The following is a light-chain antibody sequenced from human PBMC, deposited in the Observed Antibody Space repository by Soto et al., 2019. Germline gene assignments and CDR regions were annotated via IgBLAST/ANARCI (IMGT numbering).Light chain of an antibody. V-gene: IGKV3-20*01. CDR1: QSVSSNY. CDR2: GAS. CDR3: QQYDTSIT. Sequence: EIVLTQSPDTVSLSPGETATLSCRASQSVSSNYLAWYQQKPGQAPRLLIYGASSRATGIPDRFSGSGSGTDSTLTISRLEPEVFAVFYCQQYDTSITFGQGTRLE. J-gene: IGKJ5*01.